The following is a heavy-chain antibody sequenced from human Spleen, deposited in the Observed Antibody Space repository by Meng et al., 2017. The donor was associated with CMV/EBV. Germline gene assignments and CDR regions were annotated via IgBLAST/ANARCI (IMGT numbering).Heavy chain of an antibody. CDR2: ITPGVRT. Sequence: GESLKISCAASGFNFANYAMTWVRQAPGKGLEWVSTITPGVRTHYADSVKGRFTISRDISKSTLYLQMNSLRAEDTAVYYCATDMIVVPAPTSYYYGMDVWGHGTTVTVSS. V-gene: IGHV3-23*01. D-gene: IGHD2-2*01. J-gene: IGHJ6*02. CDR3: ATDMIVVPAPTSYYYGMDV. CDR1: GFNFANYA.